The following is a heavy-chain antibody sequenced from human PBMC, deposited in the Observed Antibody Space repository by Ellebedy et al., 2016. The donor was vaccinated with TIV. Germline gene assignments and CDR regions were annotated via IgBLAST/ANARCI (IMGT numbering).Heavy chain of an antibody. CDR1: GGSISSGSYY. J-gene: IGHJ6*03. D-gene: IGHD3-22*01. CDR3: VRAVLSSGDYDYYSYYYMDV. V-gene: IGHV4-61*02. CDR2: IYRSGST. Sequence: SETLSLXCTVSGGSISSGSYYWSWIRQPAGKGLEWIGRIYRSGSTNYNPSLKSRVTMSVDTSKNQFSLKLSSLTAADTAVYFCVRAVLSSGDYDYYSYYYMDVWGKGTTVTVSS.